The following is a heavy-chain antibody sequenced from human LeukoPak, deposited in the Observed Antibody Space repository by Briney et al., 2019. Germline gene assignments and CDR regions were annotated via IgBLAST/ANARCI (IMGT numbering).Heavy chain of an antibody. CDR3: ARGRVYSSGWYWDY. V-gene: IGHV4-59*01. J-gene: IGHJ4*02. Sequence: SETLSLTCTVSGGSISSYYWSWIRQPPGKGLEWIGYISYIGSTNYNPSLKSRVTISVDTSKNQFSLKLNSVTAAATAVYYCARGRVYSSGWYWDYWGQGTLVTVSS. CDR2: ISYIGST. CDR1: GGSISSYY. D-gene: IGHD6-19*01.